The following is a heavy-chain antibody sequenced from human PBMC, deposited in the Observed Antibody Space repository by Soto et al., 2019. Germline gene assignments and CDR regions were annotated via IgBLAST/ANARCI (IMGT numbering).Heavy chain of an antibody. CDR3: ARETWWRLDY. Sequence: EVQLVESGGGLVQRGGSLRLSCAASGLPFSSHYMSWIRQAPGRGLEWVAKINPDGRDEEYADSVRGRFTVSRDNTKNLVFLQMKGLRVEDTAVYYCARETWWRLDYWGQRNLVTVSS. CDR2: INPDGRDE. J-gene: IGHJ4*02. CDR1: GLPFSSHY. D-gene: IGHD2-15*01. V-gene: IGHV3-7*04.